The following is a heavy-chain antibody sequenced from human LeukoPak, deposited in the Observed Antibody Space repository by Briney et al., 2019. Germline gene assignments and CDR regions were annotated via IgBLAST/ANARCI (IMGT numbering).Heavy chain of an antibody. V-gene: IGHV3-23*01. CDR1: GFTFTSYS. D-gene: IGHD1-14*01. Sequence: GGSLRLSCAASGFTFTSYSMNWVRQAPGKGLEWVSTISGGGGSTYYADSVKGRFTISRDNSKNTLYLQMNSLRAEDTAVYYCAKDRTSKTARDGMDVWGQGTTVTVSS. J-gene: IGHJ6*02. CDR2: ISGGGGST. CDR3: AKDRTSKTARDGMDV.